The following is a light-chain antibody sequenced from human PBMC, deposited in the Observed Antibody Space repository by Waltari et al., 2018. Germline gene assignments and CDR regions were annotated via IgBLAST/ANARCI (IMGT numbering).Light chain of an antibody. CDR2: EGS. V-gene: IGLV2-23*03. J-gene: IGLJ2*01. CDR3: CSYAGSDTFVV. CDR1: SSDVGSYNL. Sequence: QAALTQPASVSGSPGQSITISCPGTSSDVGSYNLVSWYQQHPDKAPKLMIYEGSNRPSGVSDRFSGSKSGNTASLTISGLQAEDEADYYCCSYAGSDTFVVLGGGTKLTVL.